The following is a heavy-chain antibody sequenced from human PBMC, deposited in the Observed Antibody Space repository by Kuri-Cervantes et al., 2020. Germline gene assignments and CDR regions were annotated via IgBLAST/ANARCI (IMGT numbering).Heavy chain of an antibody. CDR3: ARFDWLIFDSSHAVDAFDI. D-gene: IGHD3-9*01. J-gene: IGHJ3*02. Sequence: TCKASGYTFTSYGISWVRQAPGQGLEWMGWISAYNGNTNYAQKLQGRVTITADESTSTAYMELSSLRSDDTAVYYCARFDWLIFDSSHAVDAFDIWGQGTMVTVSS. CDR2: ISAYNGNT. V-gene: IGHV1-18*01. CDR1: GYTFTSYG.